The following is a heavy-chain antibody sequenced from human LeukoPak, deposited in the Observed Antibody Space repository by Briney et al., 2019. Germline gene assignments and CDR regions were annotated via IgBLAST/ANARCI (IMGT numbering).Heavy chain of an antibody. V-gene: IGHV4-59*12. D-gene: IGHD3-9*01. CDR3: ARARITIFWSWFDP. CDR2: VYYSGST. J-gene: IGHJ5*02. CDR1: GGSISSYY. Sequence: SETLSLTCTVSGGSISSYYWSWIRQPPGKGLEWLGYVYYSGSTNYNPSLKSRVTISVDTSKNQFSLKLSSVTAADTAVYYCARARITIFWSWFDPWGQGTLVTVSS.